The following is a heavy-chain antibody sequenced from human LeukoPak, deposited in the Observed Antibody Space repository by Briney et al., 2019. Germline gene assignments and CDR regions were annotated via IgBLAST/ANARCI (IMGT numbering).Heavy chain of an antibody. CDR2: INHSGST. D-gene: IGHD3-10*01. Sequence: KPSETLSLTCAVYGGSFSGYYWSWIRQPPGKGLEWIGEINHSGSTNYNPSLKSRVTISVDTSKNQFSLKLSSVTAADTAVYYCARDISGGSGSYYSFDYWGQGTLVTVSS. CDR1: GGSFSGYY. CDR3: ARDISGGSGSYYSFDY. J-gene: IGHJ4*02. V-gene: IGHV4-34*01.